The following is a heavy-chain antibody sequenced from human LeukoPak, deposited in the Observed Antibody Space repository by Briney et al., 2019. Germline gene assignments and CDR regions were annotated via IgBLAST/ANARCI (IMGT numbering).Heavy chain of an antibody. D-gene: IGHD5-24*01. CDR3: AKDISTVEMATMAEY. CDR1: GFTLSSYA. J-gene: IGHJ4*02. CDR2: ISGSGRRK. Sequence: GGSLRLSCAASGFTLSSYAMSWVRPAHGRGLGWVSAISGSGRRKYYADSGKGRFTISRDNSKNTLYLQMNSLRAEDTAVYYCAKDISTVEMATMAEYWGQGTLVTVSS. V-gene: IGHV3-23*01.